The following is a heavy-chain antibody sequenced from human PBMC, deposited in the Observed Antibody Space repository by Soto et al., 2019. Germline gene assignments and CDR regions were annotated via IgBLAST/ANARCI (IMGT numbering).Heavy chain of an antibody. J-gene: IGHJ4*02. CDR2: IYWDLYK. CDR3: AHSDYYGSWYFDY. V-gene: IGHV2-5*02. D-gene: IGHD3-10*01. Sequence: QITLKESGPPLVKPTQTLALTCIFSGFSLTNSGVGVGWIRQPPGKALEWLALIYWDLYKRYSTTLKSRLTITKDTSKYQVLLTMTDMDPVDTATYYCAHSDYYGSWYFDYWGQGTLVTVSS. CDR1: GFSLTNSGVG.